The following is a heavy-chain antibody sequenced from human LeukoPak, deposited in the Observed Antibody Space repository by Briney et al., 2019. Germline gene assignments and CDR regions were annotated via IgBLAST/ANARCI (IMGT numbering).Heavy chain of an antibody. CDR2: FDPEDGET. J-gene: IGHJ3*02. CDR3: ATETSGSYRPAFDI. D-gene: IGHD1-26*01. V-gene: IGHV1-24*01. Sequence: ASVKVSCKASGYTFTGYYMHWGRQAPGKGLEWMGGFDPEDGETIYAKKFQGRVTMTEDTSTDTAYMELSSLRSEDTAVYYCATETSGSYRPAFDIWGQGTMVTVSS. CDR1: GYTFTGYY.